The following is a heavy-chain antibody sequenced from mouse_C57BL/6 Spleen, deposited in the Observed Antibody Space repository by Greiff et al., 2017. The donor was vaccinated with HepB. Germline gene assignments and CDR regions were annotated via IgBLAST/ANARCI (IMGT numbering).Heavy chain of an antibody. D-gene: IGHD2-3*01. CDR2: ISSGGDYI. CDR3: TRDGYYVDYAMDY. Sequence: EVQRVESGEGLVKPGGSLKLSCAASGFTFSSYAMSWVRQTPEKRLEWVAYISSGGDYIYYADTVKGRFTISRDNARNTLYLQMSSLKSEDTAMYYCTRDGYYVDYAMDYWGQGTSVTVSS. J-gene: IGHJ4*01. V-gene: IGHV5-9-1*02. CDR1: GFTFSSYA.